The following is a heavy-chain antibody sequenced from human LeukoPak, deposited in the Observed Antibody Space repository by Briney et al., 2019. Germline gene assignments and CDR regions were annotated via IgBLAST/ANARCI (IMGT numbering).Heavy chain of an antibody. V-gene: IGHV1-2*02. CDR1: GYTFTGYY. Sequence: ASVKVSCKASGYTFTGYYMHWVRQAPGQGLEWMGWINPNSGGTNYAQKFQGRVTMTRDTSISTAYVELSRLRSDDTAVYYCARARWLVQVNFDYWGQGTLVTVSS. J-gene: IGHJ4*02. D-gene: IGHD6-19*01. CDR2: INPNSGGT. CDR3: ARARWLVQVNFDY.